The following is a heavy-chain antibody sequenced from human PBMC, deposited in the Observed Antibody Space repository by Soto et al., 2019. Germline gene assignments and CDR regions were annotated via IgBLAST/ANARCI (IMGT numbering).Heavy chain of an antibody. D-gene: IGHD6-19*01. V-gene: IGHV3-30-3*01. CDR3: ARVTQAVAADY. CDR2: ISYDGSNR. J-gene: IGHJ4*02. Sequence: QVQLVESGGGVVQPGRSLRLSCAASGLTLSNYAMHWVRQAPGKGLEWVAVISYDGSNRYYADSVKGRFTISRDNSKNTMYLQTNSLRAEDTAEYYCARVTQAVAADYWGQGTLVTVSS. CDR1: GLTLSNYA.